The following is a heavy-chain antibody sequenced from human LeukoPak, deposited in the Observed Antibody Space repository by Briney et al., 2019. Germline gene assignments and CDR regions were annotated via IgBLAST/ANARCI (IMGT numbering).Heavy chain of an antibody. V-gene: IGHV3-9*01. Sequence: PGGSLRLSCAASGFTFDDYAMHWVRQAPGKGLEWVSGISWNSGSIGYADSVKGRFTISRDNAKNSLYLQMNSLRAEDTAVYYCASPYYYDSSGYYYWGQGTLVTVSS. J-gene: IGHJ4*02. CDR3: ASPYYYDSSGYYY. D-gene: IGHD3-22*01. CDR1: GFTFDDYA. CDR2: ISWNSGSI.